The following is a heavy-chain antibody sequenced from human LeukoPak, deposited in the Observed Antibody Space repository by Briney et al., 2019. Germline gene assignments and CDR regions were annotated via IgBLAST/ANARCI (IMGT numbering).Heavy chain of an antibody. D-gene: IGHD2-2*01. CDR1: GFTFSSYA. CDR2: ISGSGGST. J-gene: IGHJ4*02. Sequence: GGSLRLSCAASGFTFSSYAMSWVRQAQGKGLEWVSAISGSGGSTYYADSVKGRFTISRDNSKNTLYLQMNSLRAKDTAVYYCAKAGVEYQLLYFDYWGQGTLVTVSS. CDR3: AKAGVEYQLLYFDY. V-gene: IGHV3-23*01.